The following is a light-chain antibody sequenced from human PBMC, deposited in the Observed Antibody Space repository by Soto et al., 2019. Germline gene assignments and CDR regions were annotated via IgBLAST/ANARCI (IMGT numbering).Light chain of an antibody. J-gene: IGKJ1*01. CDR2: DAS. CDR3: QQYTNTNNPWM. V-gene: IGKV1-5*01. Sequence: DIRVTQSPPTLSASVGDRVTITCRASQTITTWMAWYQQKPGKAPKLLVYDASTLQSGVATRFSGSGSGTEFTLIISGLQPEDSATYYCQQYTNTNNPWMFGQGTQVEI. CDR1: QTITTW.